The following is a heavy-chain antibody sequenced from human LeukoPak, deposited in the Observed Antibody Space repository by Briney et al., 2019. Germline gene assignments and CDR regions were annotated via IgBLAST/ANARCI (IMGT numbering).Heavy chain of an antibody. V-gene: IGHV3-23*01. J-gene: IGHJ4*02. D-gene: IGHD3-22*01. CDR2: ISGSGGST. CDR3: AKAREYYYDSSTD. Sequence: GGSLRLSCAASGFTFDDYAMHWVRQAPGKGLEWVSAISGSGGSTYYADSVKGRFTISRDNSKNTLYLQMNSLRAEDTAVYYCAKAREYYYDSSTDWGQGTLVTVSS. CDR1: GFTFDDYA.